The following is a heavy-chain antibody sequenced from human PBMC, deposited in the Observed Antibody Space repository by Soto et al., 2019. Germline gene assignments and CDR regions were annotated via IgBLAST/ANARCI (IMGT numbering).Heavy chain of an antibody. CDR3: ARDPIGGYFDWLPSPAMAV. Sequence: SETLSLTCSVSGGSISSGGYYWSWIRQHPGKGLEWIGYIYYSGSTYYNPSLKSRVTISVDMSKNQFSLKLSSVTAADTAVYYCARDPIGGYFDWLPSPAMAVWGQGTTVTVSS. V-gene: IGHV4-31*03. J-gene: IGHJ6*02. CDR2: IYYSGST. CDR1: GGSISSGGYY. D-gene: IGHD3-9*01.